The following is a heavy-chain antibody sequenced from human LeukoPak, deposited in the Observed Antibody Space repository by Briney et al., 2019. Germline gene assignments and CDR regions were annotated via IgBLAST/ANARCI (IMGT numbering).Heavy chain of an antibody. Sequence: ASVKVSCKASGYTFTSYGISWVRQAPGQGLEWMGWISAYNGNTNYAQKLQGRVTMTTDTSTSTAYMELRSLRSDDTAVYYCAREQTDYGDYGWFDPWGQGTLVTVSS. CDR1: GYTFTSYG. D-gene: IGHD4-17*01. J-gene: IGHJ5*02. CDR2: ISAYNGNT. CDR3: AREQTDYGDYGWFDP. V-gene: IGHV1-18*01.